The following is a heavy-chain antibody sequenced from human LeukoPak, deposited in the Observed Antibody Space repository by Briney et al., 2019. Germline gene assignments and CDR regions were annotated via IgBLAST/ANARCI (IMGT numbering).Heavy chain of an antibody. CDR2: IYSDGVT. Sequence: GGSLRLSCAASGFIVNSYSMSWVRQAPGKELSWVSLIYSDGVTQYADSVKGRFTISRDNSKNTLYLQMNSLRDEETAVYFCARDRAEGKTWVELDHWGQGTLVTVSS. CDR3: ARDRAEGKTWVELDH. CDR1: GFIVNSYS. J-gene: IGHJ5*02. V-gene: IGHV3-66*02.